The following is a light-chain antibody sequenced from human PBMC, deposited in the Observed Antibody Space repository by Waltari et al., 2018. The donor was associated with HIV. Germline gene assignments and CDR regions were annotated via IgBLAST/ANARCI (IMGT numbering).Light chain of an antibody. V-gene: IGLV2-14*01. CDR1: SSDVGSYKP. Sequence: QSALTQPASVSGSPGQSITITCTGTSSDVGSYKPVSWYQQHPDKAPKLIIYDVTNRPAGVSNRFSGSKSGNTASLTISGLQADDEADYFCNSYVAADTRIFGPGTKVTVL. CDR3: NSYVAADTRI. J-gene: IGLJ1*01. CDR2: DVT.